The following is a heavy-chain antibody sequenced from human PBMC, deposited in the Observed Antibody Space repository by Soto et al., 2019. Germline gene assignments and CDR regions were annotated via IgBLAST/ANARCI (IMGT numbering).Heavy chain of an antibody. J-gene: IGHJ4*02. CDR3: AREYRSSSGRFDN. Sequence: SVKVSCKASGGSFSSYAISWVRQAPGQGLEWMGGIIPIFGTPSYAQKFQGRVTITADESTSTAYMELSRLRSEDTAVYYCAREYRSSSGRFDNWGQGTLVTVSP. CDR2: IIPIFGTP. CDR1: GGSFSSYA. V-gene: IGHV1-69*13. D-gene: IGHD6-6*01.